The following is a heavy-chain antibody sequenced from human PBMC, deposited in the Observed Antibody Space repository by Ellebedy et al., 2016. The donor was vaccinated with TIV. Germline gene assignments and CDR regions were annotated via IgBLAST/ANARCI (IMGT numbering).Heavy chain of an antibody. V-gene: IGHV3-33*01. Sequence: GGSLRLXXAASGFTFSSYGMHWVRQAPGKGLEWVAVIWYDGSNKYYADSVKGRFTISRDNSKNTLYLQMNSLRAEDTAVYYCARAPRGTVTTWIDYWGQGTLVTVSS. CDR2: IWYDGSNK. J-gene: IGHJ4*02. D-gene: IGHD4-17*01. CDR3: ARAPRGTVTTWIDY. CDR1: GFTFSSYG.